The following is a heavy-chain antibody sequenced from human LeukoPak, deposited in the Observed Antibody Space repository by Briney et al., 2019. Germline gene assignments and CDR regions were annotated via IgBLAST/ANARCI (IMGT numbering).Heavy chain of an antibody. J-gene: IGHJ4*02. CDR3: ARQNYYDSSSSPFDY. CDR2: IWYDGSNK. V-gene: IGHV3-33*01. D-gene: IGHD3-22*01. CDR1: GFTLSSYG. Sequence: GRSLRLSCAASGFTLSSYGMHWVRQAPGKGLEWMAVIWYDGSNKYYADSVKGRFTISRDNSKNTLYLQMNSLRAEDTAVYYCARQNYYDSSSSPFDYWGQGTLVTVSS.